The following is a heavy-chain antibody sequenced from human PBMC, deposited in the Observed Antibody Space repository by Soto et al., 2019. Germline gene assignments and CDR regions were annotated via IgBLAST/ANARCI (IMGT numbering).Heavy chain of an antibody. CDR3: AADELRVFDY. V-gene: IGHV3-48*01. D-gene: IGHD1-7*01. CDR2: IIISSSTI. CDR1: GFTFSSYS. J-gene: IGHJ4*02. Sequence: EVQLVESGGGVVQPGGSLRLSCAASGFTFSSYSMNWVLQAPGKGLEWVSYIIISSSTIHYADSVKGRFTISGDNAKNSLYLQRNSLRAEETAVYYCAADELRVFDYWGQGTLVTVSS.